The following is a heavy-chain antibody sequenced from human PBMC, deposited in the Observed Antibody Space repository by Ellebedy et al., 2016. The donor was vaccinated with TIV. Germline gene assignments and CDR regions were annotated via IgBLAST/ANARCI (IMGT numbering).Heavy chain of an antibody. CDR2: FDPEDGET. CDR3: ATHRGHGDYELYYRYGMDV. CDR1: AYSLTDLY. J-gene: IGHJ6*02. D-gene: IGHD4-17*01. Sequence: ASVKVSXXVSAYSLTDLYMHWVRQAPGKGLEWMGGFDPEDGETIYSQKFQGRVTMTEDTSTDTAYMELSSLRSDDTAVYFCATHRGHGDYELYYRYGMDVWGQGTTVTVSS. V-gene: IGHV1-24*01.